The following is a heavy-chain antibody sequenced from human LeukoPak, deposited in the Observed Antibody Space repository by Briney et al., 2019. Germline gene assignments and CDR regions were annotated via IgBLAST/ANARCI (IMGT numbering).Heavy chain of an antibody. Sequence: SETLSLTCTVSGGSISSYYWSWIRQPPGKGLEWIGYIYTSGSTNYNPSLKSRVTISVDTSKNQFSLELSSVTAADTAVYYCARYSSGWYVSWGQGTLVTVSS. J-gene: IGHJ5*02. CDR2: IYTSGST. V-gene: IGHV4-4*09. D-gene: IGHD6-19*01. CDR3: ARYSSGWYVS. CDR1: GGSISSYY.